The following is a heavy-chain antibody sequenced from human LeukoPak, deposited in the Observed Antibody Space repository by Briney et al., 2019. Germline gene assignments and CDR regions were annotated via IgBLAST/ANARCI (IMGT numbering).Heavy chain of an antibody. V-gene: IGHV1-24*01. J-gene: IGHJ6*03. CDR2: FDSEDGET. Sequence: RASVKVSCKVSGYTLTELSMHWVRQAPGKGLEWMGGFDSEDGETIYAQKFQGRVTMTEDTSTDTAYMELSSLRSEDTAVYYCATRGYYYMDVWGKGTTVTVSS. CDR1: GYTLTELS. CDR3: ATRGYYYMDV. D-gene: IGHD3-16*01.